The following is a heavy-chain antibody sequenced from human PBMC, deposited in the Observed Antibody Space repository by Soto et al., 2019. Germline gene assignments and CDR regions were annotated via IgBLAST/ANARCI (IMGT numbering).Heavy chain of an antibody. V-gene: IGHV1-8*01. CDR3: ARRAETNGWNGFGADKYYFDF. CDR1: GYTFTSYD. Sequence: ASVKVSYKASGYTFTSYDIYWVRQATGQGLEWMGWMNPNTGNSGYAQKFQGRVTVTSDTSINTVHMELSSLRSEDTAVYYCARRAETNGWNGFGADKYYFDFWGQGTLVTVSS. J-gene: IGHJ4*02. D-gene: IGHD1-1*01. CDR2: MNPNTGNS.